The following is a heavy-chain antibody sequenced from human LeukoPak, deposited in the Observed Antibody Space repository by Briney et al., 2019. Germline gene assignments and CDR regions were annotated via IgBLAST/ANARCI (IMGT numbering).Heavy chain of an antibody. D-gene: IGHD6-19*01. CDR3: ARGVGSGGWYTFDY. V-gene: IGHV6-1*01. Sequence: SQTLSLTCAISGDSVSSNNGAWNWIRQSPSRGLEWLGRTYYRSKWYNDYAVSMKGRITINPDTSKNQFSLQLNSVTPEDTAVYYCARGVGSGGWYTFDYWGQETLVTVSS. CDR2: TYYRSKWYN. J-gene: IGHJ4*02. CDR1: GDSVSSNNGA.